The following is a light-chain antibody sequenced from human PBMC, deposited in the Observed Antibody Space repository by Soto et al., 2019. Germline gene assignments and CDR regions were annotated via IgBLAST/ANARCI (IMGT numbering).Light chain of an antibody. CDR1: QSVINSY. CDR3: QQYGIPPWT. V-gene: IGKV3-20*01. Sequence: EIVLTQSPGTLSLSPGERATLSCRASQSVINSYLAWYQHKAGQAPRLLTYGASSRATGIPDKFSGSGSGTDSTLTISRLEPEDFAVYYCQQYGIPPWTFGQGTKVEIK. CDR2: GAS. J-gene: IGKJ1*01.